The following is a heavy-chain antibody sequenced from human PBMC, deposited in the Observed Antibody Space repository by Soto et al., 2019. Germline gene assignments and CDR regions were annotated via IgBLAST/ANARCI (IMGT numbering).Heavy chain of an antibody. CDR1: GFTFSTYA. J-gene: IGHJ4*02. Sequence: PGGSLRLSCAASGFTFSTYAMTWVRQAPGKGLEWVSAISGTGANTYYADSVKGRFTISRDNSKNTVFVQMNSLRADDTAVYYCARVNSDYPNFDYWGQGTLVTVSS. CDR2: ISGTGANT. D-gene: IGHD4-4*01. CDR3: ARVNSDYPNFDY. V-gene: IGHV3-23*01.